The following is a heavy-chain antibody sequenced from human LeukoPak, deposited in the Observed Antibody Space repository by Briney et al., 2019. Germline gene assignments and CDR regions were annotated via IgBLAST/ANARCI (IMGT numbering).Heavy chain of an antibody. V-gene: IGHV4-59*02. Sequence: PSETLSLTCTVFGGSVSSYYWTWIRQPPGKGLEWIGYIYYSGSTNYNPSLKSRATISVDTSENQFSLKLTSVTAADTAVYYCATGGERSRIIKYWGQGTLVTVSS. CDR1: GGSVSSYY. CDR3: ATGGERSRIIKY. CDR2: IYYSGST. D-gene: IGHD3-16*01. J-gene: IGHJ4*02.